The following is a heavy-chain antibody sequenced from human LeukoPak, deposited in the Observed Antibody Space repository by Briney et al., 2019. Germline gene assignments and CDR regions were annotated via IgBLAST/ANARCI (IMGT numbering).Heavy chain of an antibody. Sequence: PGGSLRLSCAASGFTFSSYGMHWVRQAPGKGLEWVAVIWYDGSNEYYADSVKGRFTISRDDSKNTLYLQMNSLRAEDTAVYYCARGLESSNGMDVWGKGTTVTVSS. CDR1: GFTFSSYG. V-gene: IGHV3-33*01. CDR2: IWYDGSNE. J-gene: IGHJ6*04. CDR3: ARGLESSNGMDV. D-gene: IGHD1-1*01.